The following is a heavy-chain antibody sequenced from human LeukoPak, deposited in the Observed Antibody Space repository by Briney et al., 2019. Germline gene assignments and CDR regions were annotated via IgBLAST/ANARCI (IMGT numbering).Heavy chain of an antibody. V-gene: IGHV1-18*01. CDR1: GYTFTSYG. Sequence: ASVKVSCKASGYTFTSYGIGWVRQAPGQGLEWMGWISAYNGNTNYAQKLQGKVTMTTDTSTSTAYMELRSLRSDDTAVYYCASWRVRGIFDYWGQGTLVTVSS. CDR3: ASWRVRGIFDY. J-gene: IGHJ4*02. CDR2: ISAYNGNT. D-gene: IGHD3-10*01.